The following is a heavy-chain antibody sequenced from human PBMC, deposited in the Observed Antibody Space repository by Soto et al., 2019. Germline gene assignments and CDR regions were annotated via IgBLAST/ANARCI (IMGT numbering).Heavy chain of an antibody. CDR1: GFTFSSYS. V-gene: IGHV3-48*02. D-gene: IGHD5-18*01. CDR2: ISSSSSTI. J-gene: IGHJ6*02. Sequence: EVQLVESGGGLVQPGGSLRLSCAASGFTFSSYSMNWVRQAPGKGLEWVSYISSSSSTIYYADSVKGRFTISRDNAKNSLYLQMNSLRDEDTAVYYCARECGYGYLNYYYYGMDVWGQGTTVTVSS. CDR3: ARECGYGYLNYYYYGMDV.